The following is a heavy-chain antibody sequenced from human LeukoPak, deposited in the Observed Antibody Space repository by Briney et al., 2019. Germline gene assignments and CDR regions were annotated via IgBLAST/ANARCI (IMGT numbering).Heavy chain of an antibody. CDR2: ISSSSTYI. CDR1: GFTLSGYS. V-gene: IGHV3-21*01. Sequence: PGGSLRLSCAASGFTLSGYSMSWVRQAPGKGLEWVSSISSSSTYIYYADSVKGRFTITRDNAGNTLSLQMDSLRAEDTAVYYCARERSGSYFEYWGQGTLVTVSS. CDR3: ARERSGSYFEY. J-gene: IGHJ4*02. D-gene: IGHD1-26*01.